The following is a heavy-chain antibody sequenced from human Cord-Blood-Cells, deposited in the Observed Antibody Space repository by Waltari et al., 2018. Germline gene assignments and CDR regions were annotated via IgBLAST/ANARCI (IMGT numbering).Heavy chain of an antibody. CDR3: ARGQGDSGSYYYYYGMDV. CDR1: GYSISSGYP. Sequence: QVQLQESGPGLVKPSEPLSLTCAVSGYSISSGYPWGWIRQPPGKGLEWIGSIYPSGSTYYNPSLKSRVTISVDTSKNQFSLKLSSVTATDTAVYYCARGQGDSGSYYYYYGMDVWGQGTTVTVSS. CDR2: IYPSGST. D-gene: IGHD1-26*01. V-gene: IGHV4-38-2*01. J-gene: IGHJ6*02.